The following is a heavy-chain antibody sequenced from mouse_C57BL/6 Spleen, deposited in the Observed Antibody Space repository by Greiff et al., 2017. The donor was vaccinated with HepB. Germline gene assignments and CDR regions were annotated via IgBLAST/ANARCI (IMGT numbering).Heavy chain of an antibody. J-gene: IGHJ4*01. CDR3: ARRRQRRLPMDY. V-gene: IGHV14-2*01. CDR2: IEPEGGET. Sequence: EVMLVESGAELVKPGASVKLSCTASGFTITDYYMHWVKQRTEQGLEWIGRIEPEGGETKYAPKFQGKATITADTSSNTAYLQLSSLTAEDTAVYYCARRRQRRLPMDYWGQGTSVTVSS. D-gene: IGHD3-2*02. CDR1: GFTITDYY.